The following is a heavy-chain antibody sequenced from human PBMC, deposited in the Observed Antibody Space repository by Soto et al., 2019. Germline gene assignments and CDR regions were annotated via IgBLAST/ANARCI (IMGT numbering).Heavy chain of an antibody. Sequence: GVSLRLSCAASGFTFSNYGMHWVRQAPGKGLEWVAVIWDDGNQKYYVDSVKGRFTIPRDNSENTMFLQMNSLTAEDTAVYYCVRGGKTAGAFDIWGQGTMVTVSS. D-gene: IGHD3-16*01. CDR1: GFTFSNYG. CDR2: IWDDGNQK. V-gene: IGHV3-33*01. CDR3: VRGGKTAGAFDI. J-gene: IGHJ3*02.